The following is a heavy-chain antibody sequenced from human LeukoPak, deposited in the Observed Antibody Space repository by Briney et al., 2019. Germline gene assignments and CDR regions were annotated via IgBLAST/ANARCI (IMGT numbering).Heavy chain of an antibody. CDR3: ARGRVDFDY. V-gene: IGHV3-48*01. D-gene: IGHD2-15*01. Sequence: PGGSLRLSXAASGFTFSSYSMNWVRQAPGKGLEWVSYISSGSSSIYLADSVEGRFTISRDNGKNSLFVQMYSLRAEDTAVYYCARGRVDFDYWGQGTLVTVSS. CDR1: GFTFSSYS. CDR2: ISSGSSSI. J-gene: IGHJ4*02.